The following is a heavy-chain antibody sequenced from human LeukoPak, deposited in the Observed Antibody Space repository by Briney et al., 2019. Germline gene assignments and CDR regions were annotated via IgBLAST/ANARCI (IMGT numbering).Heavy chain of an antibody. CDR1: GFSFSNDW. CDR2: INQDESKK. V-gene: IGHV3-7*01. D-gene: IGHD2-2*01. Sequence: PGGSLRLSCAASGFSFSNDWMCWVRPAPGKGLEWVANINQDESKKYYVDSVKGRFTISRDNAKNSLYLQMSSLRAEDTAVYYCARDHAYRTDYWGQGTLVTVSS. CDR3: ARDHAYRTDY. J-gene: IGHJ4*02.